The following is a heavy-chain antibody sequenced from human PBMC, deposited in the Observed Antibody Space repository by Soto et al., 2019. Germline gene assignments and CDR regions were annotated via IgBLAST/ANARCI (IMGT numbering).Heavy chain of an antibody. J-gene: IGHJ4*02. CDR1: GYTFTSRD. CDR2: INPSDGST. CDR3: ARVDSSGYLGMSYFDT. D-gene: IGHD3-22*01. V-gene: IGHV1-46*01. Sequence: ASVKVSCKASGYTFTSRDMHWVRQAPGQGLEWMGIINPSDGSTTYAQKFQGRVSMTRDKSTSTLYMELSSLSSEDTALYYCARVDSSGYLGMSYFDTWGQGTQVTVYS.